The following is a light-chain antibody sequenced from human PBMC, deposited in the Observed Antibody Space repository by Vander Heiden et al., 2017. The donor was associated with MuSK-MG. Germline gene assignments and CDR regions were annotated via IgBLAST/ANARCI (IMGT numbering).Light chain of an antibody. CDR2: DVS. V-gene: IGLV2-14*01. CDR3: SSYTTNNTWV. CDR1: SSDVGGYNY. J-gene: IGLJ3*02. Sequence: QSALTQPASVSGSPGQSITISCPGTSSDVGGYNYVSWYQQPPAKAPKVIIYDVSKRPAGGSSRFSGSKSGNTASLTISGLQTDDEANYYCSSYTTNNTWVFGGGTKLTVL.